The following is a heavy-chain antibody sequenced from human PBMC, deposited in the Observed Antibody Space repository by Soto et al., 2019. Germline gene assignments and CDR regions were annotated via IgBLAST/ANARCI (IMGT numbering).Heavy chain of an antibody. V-gene: IGHV1-69*06. CDR2: IIVGSGNT. CDR1: GGTFSSYA. D-gene: IGHD1-26*01. Sequence: QVQLVQSGAEVKKPGSSVKVSCKASGGTFSSYAISWVRQAPGQGLEWMGGIIVGSGNTNYAQKFQERVTITRDMSTSTAYMELSSLRSEDTAVYYCATVVGATTSDYYYGMDVWGQGTTVTVSS. J-gene: IGHJ6*02. CDR3: ATVVGATTSDYYYGMDV.